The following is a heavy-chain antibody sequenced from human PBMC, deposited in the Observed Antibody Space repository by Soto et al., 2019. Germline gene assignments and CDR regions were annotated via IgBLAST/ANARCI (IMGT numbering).Heavy chain of an antibody. D-gene: IGHD3-10*01. J-gene: IGHJ6*02. CDR3: ARSGSGSYDRSKYHHYGMDV. V-gene: IGHV5-51*01. Sequence: PGESLKISCKGSGYTFTTYWIGWMRQLPGKGLEWMGIIYPDDSDTKYSPSFQGHVTISADKSINTAYLQWSSLKASDTAMYYCARSGSGSYDRSKYHHYGMDVWGQGTTVTVSS. CDR1: GYTFTTYW. CDR2: IYPDDSDT.